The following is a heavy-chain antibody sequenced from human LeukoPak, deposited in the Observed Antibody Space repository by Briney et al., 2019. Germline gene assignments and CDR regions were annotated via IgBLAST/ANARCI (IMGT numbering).Heavy chain of an antibody. V-gene: IGHV4-38-2*02. CDR1: GYSISSGYY. Sequence: SETLSLTCTVSGYSISSGYYWGWIRQPPGKRLEWIGSIYHSGSTYYNPSLKSRVTISVDTSKNQFSLKLSSVTAADTAVYYCARGPYCRTTSCHYSFDYWGQGTLVTVSS. D-gene: IGHD2-2*01. CDR2: IYHSGST. CDR3: ARGPYCRTTSCHYSFDY. J-gene: IGHJ4*02.